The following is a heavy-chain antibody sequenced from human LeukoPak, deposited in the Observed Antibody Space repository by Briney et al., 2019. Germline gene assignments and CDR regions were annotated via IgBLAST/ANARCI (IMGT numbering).Heavy chain of an antibody. V-gene: IGHV4-39*01. D-gene: IGHD3-22*01. CDR1: GGSISSSSYY. CDR2: IYYSGST. J-gene: IGHJ4*02. Sequence: SETLSHTCTVSGGSISSSSYYWGWIRQPPGKGLEWIGSIYYSGSTYYNPSLKSRVTISVDTSKNQFSLKLSSVTAADTAVYYCARLTTYYYDSSGYDWGQGTLVTVSS. CDR3: ARLTTYYYDSSGYD.